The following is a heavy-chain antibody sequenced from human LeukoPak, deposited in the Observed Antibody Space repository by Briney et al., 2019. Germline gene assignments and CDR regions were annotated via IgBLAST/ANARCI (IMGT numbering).Heavy chain of an antibody. V-gene: IGHV3-30*02. D-gene: IGHD1-26*01. CDR1: GSTFSSYG. CDR3: AKDQEGALFFDY. J-gene: IGHJ4*02. CDR2: IRYDGSNK. Sequence: PGGSLRLSCAASGSTFSSYGMHWVHQAPGKGLEWVAFIRYDGSNKYYADSVKGRFTISRDNSKNTLYLQMNSLRAEDTAVYYCAKDQEGALFFDYWGQGTLVTVSS.